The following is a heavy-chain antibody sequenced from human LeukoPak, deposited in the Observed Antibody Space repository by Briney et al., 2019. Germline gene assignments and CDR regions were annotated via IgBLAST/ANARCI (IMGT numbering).Heavy chain of an antibody. Sequence: PGRSLRLSCAASGVTFSYYGMHWVREAPGKGLEWVALIANNGSNQYYADSVKGRFTISRENSKNTVYLQMNSLRPEDTAVYSCARSFFQWNYVSCLDSWGQGTLVTVSS. D-gene: IGHD1-7*01. CDR3: ARSFFQWNYVSCLDS. CDR2: IANNGSNQ. V-gene: IGHV3-30*03. CDR1: GVTFSYYG. J-gene: IGHJ1*01.